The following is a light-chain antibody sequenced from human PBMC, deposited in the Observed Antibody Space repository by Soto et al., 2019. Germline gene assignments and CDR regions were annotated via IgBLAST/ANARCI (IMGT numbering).Light chain of an antibody. CDR1: SSDVGGYNY. Sequence: QSALTQPASVSGSPGQSITISCTGTSSDVGGYNYVSWYQQHPGKAPKLMIYDVSYRPSGVSNRFSGSKSGNTASLTISGLQAADEADYYCSSYTASSNVVFGGGTQLTVL. V-gene: IGLV2-14*03. J-gene: IGLJ3*02. CDR3: SSYTASSNVV. CDR2: DVS.